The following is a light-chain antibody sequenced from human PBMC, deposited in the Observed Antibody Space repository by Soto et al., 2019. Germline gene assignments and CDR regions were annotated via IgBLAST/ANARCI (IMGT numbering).Light chain of an antibody. CDR2: AAS. J-gene: IGKJ1*01. V-gene: IGKV1-39*01. Sequence: IQMTQSPSSLSASVGDRFTITCRASQSISTYLNWYQQKPGKAPKLLIYAASSLQSGVPSRFSGSGSGTDSTLTISSLQPEDFATYYCQQSYSTPRTFGQGTMVDIK. CDR1: QSISTY. CDR3: QQSYSTPRT.